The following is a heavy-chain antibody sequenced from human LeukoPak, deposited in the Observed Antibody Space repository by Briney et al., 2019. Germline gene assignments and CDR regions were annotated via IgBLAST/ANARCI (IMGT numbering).Heavy chain of an antibody. CDR3: ARLGVGIVGATHAFDI. D-gene: IGHD1-26*01. V-gene: IGHV1-2*02. CDR1: GYTFTGYY. CDR2: INPNSGGT. Sequence: ASVKVSCKASGYTFTGYYMHWVRQAPGQGLEWMGWINPNSGGTNYAQKFQGRVTMTRDTSISTAYMELSRLRSDDTAVYYCARLGVGIVGATHAFDIWGQGTMVTVSS. J-gene: IGHJ3*02.